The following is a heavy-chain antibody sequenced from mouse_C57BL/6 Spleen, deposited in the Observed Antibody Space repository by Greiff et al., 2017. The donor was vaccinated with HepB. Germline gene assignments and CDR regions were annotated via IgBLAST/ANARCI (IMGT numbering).Heavy chain of an antibody. V-gene: IGHV1-61*01. CDR2: IYPSDSET. J-gene: IGHJ1*03. Sequence: QVQLKQPGAELVRPGSSVKLSCKASGYTFTSYWMDWVKQRPGQGLEWIGNIYPSDSETHYNQKFKDKATLTVDKSSSTAYMQLSSLTSEDSAVYYCARSERGYFDVWGTGTTVTVSS. CDR3: ARSERGYFDV. CDR1: GYTFTSYW.